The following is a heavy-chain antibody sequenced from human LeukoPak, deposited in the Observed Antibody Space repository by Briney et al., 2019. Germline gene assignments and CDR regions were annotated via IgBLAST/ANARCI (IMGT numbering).Heavy chain of an antibody. Sequence: PGGSLRLSCAVSGFTFSNYAMTWVRQAPGKGLEWVSVIFGSGGSTYYADSVKGRFTISRDNSKNTLYLQMNNLRAEDTAVYYCAKSDISAAGTFDSWGQGTLVTVSS. CDR3: AKSDISAAGTFDS. J-gene: IGHJ4*02. V-gene: IGHV3-23*01. CDR2: IFGSGGST. D-gene: IGHD6-13*01. CDR1: GFTFSNYA.